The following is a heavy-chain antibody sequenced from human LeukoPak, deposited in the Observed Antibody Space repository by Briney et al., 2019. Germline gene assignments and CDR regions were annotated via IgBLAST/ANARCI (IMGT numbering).Heavy chain of an antibody. Sequence: GGSLRLSCAASGFTFSSYAMHWVRQAPGKGLEWVAVISYDGSNKYYADSVKGRFTISRDNSKNTLYLQMNSLRAEDTAVYYCARQAYGDYFDLWGRGTLVTVSS. V-gene: IGHV3-30*14. CDR3: ARQAYGDYFDL. D-gene: IGHD4-17*01. CDR1: GFTFSSYA. J-gene: IGHJ2*01. CDR2: ISYDGSNK.